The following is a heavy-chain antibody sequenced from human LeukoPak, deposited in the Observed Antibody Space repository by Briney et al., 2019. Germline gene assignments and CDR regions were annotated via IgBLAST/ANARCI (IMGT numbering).Heavy chain of an antibody. D-gene: IGHD2-15*01. CDR2: FYPGDSHT. CDR1: GYSFTSYW. V-gene: IGHV5-51*01. J-gene: IGHJ5*02. CDR3: ARGREVVAFNWFDP. Sequence: GESLKISCKGSGYSFTSYWIGWGRQMPGKGLGGMVSFYPGDSHTRYSPAFQGQVTSSADKSISTANLQWSSLKASDAAMYYCARGREVVAFNWFDPWGQGTLVTVSS.